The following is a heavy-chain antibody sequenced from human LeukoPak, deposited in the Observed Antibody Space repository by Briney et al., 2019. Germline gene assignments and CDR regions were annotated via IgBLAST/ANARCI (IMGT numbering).Heavy chain of an antibody. Sequence: ASVKVSCKVSGYTLTELSMHWVRQAPGKGLEWMGGFDPEDGETIYAQKFQGRVTMTEDTSTDTAYMELSSLRSEDTAVYYCATESHYYDSSGPTPSWFDPWGQGTLFTVSS. J-gene: IGHJ5*02. V-gene: IGHV1-24*01. D-gene: IGHD3-22*01. CDR3: ATESHYYDSSGPTPSWFDP. CDR1: GYTLTELS. CDR2: FDPEDGET.